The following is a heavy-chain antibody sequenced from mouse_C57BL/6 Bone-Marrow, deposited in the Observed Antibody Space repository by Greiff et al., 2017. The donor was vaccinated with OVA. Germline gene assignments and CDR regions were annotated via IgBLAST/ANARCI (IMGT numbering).Heavy chain of an antibody. J-gene: IGHJ4*01. CDR3: ARVPNYYAMDY. CDR1: GYTFTDYY. Sequence: EVQLQQSGPVLVKPGASVKMSCKASGYTFTDYYMNWVKQSHGKSLEWIGVINPYNGGTSYNQKFKGKATLTVDKSSSTAYMELNSLTSEDSAVYYCARVPNYYAMDYWGQGTSVTVSS. V-gene: IGHV1-19*01. CDR2: INPYNGGT.